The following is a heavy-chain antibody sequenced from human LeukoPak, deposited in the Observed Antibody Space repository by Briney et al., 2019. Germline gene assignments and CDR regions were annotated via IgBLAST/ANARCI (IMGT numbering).Heavy chain of an antibody. CDR3: ARAVGAGYCSSTSCYINWFDP. CDR2: ISSSSSYI. CDR1: GFTFSSYS. J-gene: IGHJ5*02. D-gene: IGHD2-2*03. V-gene: IGHV3-21*01. Sequence: PGGSLRLSCAASGFTFSSYSMNWVRQAPGKGLEWVLSISSSSSYIYYADSVKGRFTISRDNAKNSLYLQMNSLRAEDTAVYYCARAVGAGYCSSTSCYINWFDPWGQGTLVTVSS.